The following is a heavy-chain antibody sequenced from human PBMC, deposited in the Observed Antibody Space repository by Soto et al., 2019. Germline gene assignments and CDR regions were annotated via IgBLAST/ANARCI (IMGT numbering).Heavy chain of an antibody. D-gene: IGHD3-3*01. V-gene: IGHV1-46*01. CDR1: GYTFTSYY. Sequence: ASVKISCKASGYTFTSYYMHWVRQAPGQGLEWMGIINPSGGSTSYAQKLQGRVTMTRDTSTSTVYMELSSLRSEDTAVYYCATGLFGVVIQYWGQGTLVTVSS. CDR3: ATGLFGVVIQY. J-gene: IGHJ4*02. CDR2: INPSGGST.